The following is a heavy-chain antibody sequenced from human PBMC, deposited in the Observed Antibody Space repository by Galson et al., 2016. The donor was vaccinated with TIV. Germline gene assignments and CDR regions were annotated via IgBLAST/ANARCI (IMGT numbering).Heavy chain of an antibody. CDR3: STDRLWKDVWDGFGF. V-gene: IGHV3-33*08. CDR1: GFSFSNYA. CDR2: IRYDDLTT. D-gene: IGHD1-1*01. J-gene: IGHJ3*01. Sequence: SLRLSCAASGFSFSNYAMSWVRQAPGRGLEWLAVIRYDDLTTFYADSVKDRFFISRDDSRSTLYLDITSLTIDDTALYYCSTDRLWKDVWDGFGFWGQGTMVTVS.